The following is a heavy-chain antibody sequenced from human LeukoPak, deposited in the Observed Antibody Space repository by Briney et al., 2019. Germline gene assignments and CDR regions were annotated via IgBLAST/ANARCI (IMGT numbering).Heavy chain of an antibody. J-gene: IGHJ4*02. D-gene: IGHD2-15*01. CDR1: GGSIRNSSFY. CDR2: IYNSGTT. V-gene: IGHV4-39*01. CDR3: ATLLRGSDNLDY. Sequence: PSETLSLTCAVSGGSIRNSSFYWGWIRQPPGKGLEWIASIYNSGTTYYNPSVKSRITIFVDTSKNQVSLKLRSVTAADTAVYYCATLLRGSDNLDYWGQGTLVTVSS.